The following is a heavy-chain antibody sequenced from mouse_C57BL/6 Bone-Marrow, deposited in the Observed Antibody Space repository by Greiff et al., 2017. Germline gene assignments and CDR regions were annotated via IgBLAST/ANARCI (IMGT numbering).Heavy chain of an antibody. CDR1: GFTFSSYG. Sequence: EVMLVESGGDLVKPGGSLKLSCAASGFTFSSYGMSWVRPTPDTRLEWVATISSGGSYTYYPDSVKGRFPISRDNAKNTLYLQMSSLKSEDTAMYYGARDPIYDGYHGGYWGQGTTRTVSS. CDR2: ISSGGSYT. D-gene: IGHD2-3*01. CDR3: ARDPIYDGYHGGY. J-gene: IGHJ2*01. V-gene: IGHV5-6*01.